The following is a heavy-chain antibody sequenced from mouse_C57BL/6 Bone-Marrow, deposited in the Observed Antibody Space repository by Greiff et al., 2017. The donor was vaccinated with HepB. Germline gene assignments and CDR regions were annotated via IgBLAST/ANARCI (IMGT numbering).Heavy chain of an antibody. D-gene: IGHD1-1*01. Sequence: VQLQQSGPGLVAPSQSLSITCTVSGFSFTSYAISWVRQPPGKGLEWLGVIWTGGGTNYNSALNSRLSISKDNSTSQVFLKMNSLQTDDTARYDCARNWGTTVVGYAMDYWGQGTSVTVSS. V-gene: IGHV2-9-1*01. CDR1: GFSFTSYA. CDR2: IWTGGGT. CDR3: ARNWGTTVVGYAMDY. J-gene: IGHJ4*01.